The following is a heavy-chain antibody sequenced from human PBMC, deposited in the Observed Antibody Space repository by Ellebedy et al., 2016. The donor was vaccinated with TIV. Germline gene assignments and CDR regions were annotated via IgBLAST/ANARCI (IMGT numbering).Heavy chain of an antibody. D-gene: IGHD3-16*02. Sequence: AASVKVSCKASGYSFSRYDINWVRQAPGQGLEWMGIINPGGGGTSYAQKFQGRVTMTRDTSTSTVYMELSSLSSEGTALYYCARAPLSGVFYGMDVWGQGTTVTVSS. CDR2: INPGGGGT. V-gene: IGHV1-46*01. CDR1: GYSFSRYD. CDR3: ARAPLSGVFYGMDV. J-gene: IGHJ6*02.